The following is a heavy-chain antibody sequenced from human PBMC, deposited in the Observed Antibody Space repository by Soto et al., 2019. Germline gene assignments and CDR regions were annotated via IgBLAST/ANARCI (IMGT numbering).Heavy chain of an antibody. CDR2: INHSGIT. V-gene: IGHV4-34*01. Sequence: QVQLQQWGAGLLKPSETLSLTCVVNGGSFSGYYWSWVRQPPGKGLEWIGEINHSGITDSSPSLKSRVTISVDASRGEFSLNLTSVTAADTAVYYCARGRSSVPDRRGIGYYGLDVWGQGTTVTVS. CDR1: GGSFSGYY. D-gene: IGHD3-3*01. CDR3: ARGRSSVPDRRGIGYYGLDV. J-gene: IGHJ6*02.